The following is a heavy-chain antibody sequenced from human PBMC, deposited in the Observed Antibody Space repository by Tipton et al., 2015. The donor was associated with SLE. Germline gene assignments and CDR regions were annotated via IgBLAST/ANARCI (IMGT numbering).Heavy chain of an antibody. CDR3: ARDFWSGYGSFDS. CDR2: IYYSGST. Sequence: TLSLTCTVSGGSISNYYWNWIRQPPGKGLEWIGYIYYSGSTNYNPSLKGRVTISVDTSKNQFSLKLSSVTAADTAVYYCARDFWSGYGSFDSWGQGTLVTVSP. D-gene: IGHD3-3*01. V-gene: IGHV4-59*01. CDR1: GGSISNYY. J-gene: IGHJ4*02.